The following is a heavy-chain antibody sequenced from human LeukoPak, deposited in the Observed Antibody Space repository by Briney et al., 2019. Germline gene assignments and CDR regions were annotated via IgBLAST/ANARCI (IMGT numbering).Heavy chain of an antibody. Sequence: SETMSLTCTVSGGSISSSSYYWGWIRQPPGKGLGWIGSIYYSGSTYYNPSLKSRVTISVDTSKNQFSLKLSSVTAADTAVYYCARHHDYGDYAALFFDYWGQGTLVTVSS. CDR1: GGSISSSSYY. CDR2: IYYSGST. D-gene: IGHD4-17*01. V-gene: IGHV4-39*07. CDR3: ARHHDYGDYAALFFDY. J-gene: IGHJ4*02.